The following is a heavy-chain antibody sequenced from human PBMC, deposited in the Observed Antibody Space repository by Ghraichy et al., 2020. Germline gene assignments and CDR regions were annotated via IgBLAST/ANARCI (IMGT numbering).Heavy chain of an antibody. CDR3: AHRRVGSYGWDAVVADS. CDR1: GFSLSTSGVG. CDR2: IYWDDDK. J-gene: IGHJ4*02. Sequence: SGPTLVKPTQSVMLTCTFSGFSLSTSGVGVAWIRQPPGKALELLAVIYWDDDKRYSPSLKSRLTITKDTSKNQVVLIMTNMDPVDTATYYCAHRRVGSYGWDAVVADSWGQGILVTVSS. D-gene: IGHD3-16*01. V-gene: IGHV2-5*02.